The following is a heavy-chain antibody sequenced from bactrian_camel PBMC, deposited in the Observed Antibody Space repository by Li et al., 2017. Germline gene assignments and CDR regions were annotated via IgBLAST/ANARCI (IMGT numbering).Heavy chain of an antibody. D-gene: IGHD5*01. J-gene: IGHJ4*01. CDR2: INHDGTT. V-gene: IGHV3S53*01. CDR3: AAEGCGAGWVADDY. Sequence: HVQLVESGGGSVQPGGSLRLSCAASGNLYNLNCLGWFRQAPGMERELVSRINHDGTTTYADSVKGRFTISRDNAKNTLYLQMNSLKTEDTAVYYCAAEGCGAGWVADDYWGQGTQVTVS. CDR1: GNLYNLNC.